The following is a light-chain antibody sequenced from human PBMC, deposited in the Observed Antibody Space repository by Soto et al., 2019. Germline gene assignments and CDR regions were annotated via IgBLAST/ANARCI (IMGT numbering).Light chain of an antibody. CDR2: GAS. J-gene: IGKJ2*01. CDR1: QSLNSGY. CDR3: QQYCSAPYT. V-gene: IGKV3-20*01. Sequence: IVLTQSPGTLSLSPGEGASVSCRASQSLNSGYLAWYQQKPGQAPRLLIYGASSRATGIPDRFSGSRSGTNFKLTISRREPEDFAVYFCQQYCSAPYTFGQGTKLEIK.